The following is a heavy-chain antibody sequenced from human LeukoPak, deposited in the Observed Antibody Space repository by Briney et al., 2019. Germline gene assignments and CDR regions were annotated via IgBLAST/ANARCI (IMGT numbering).Heavy chain of an antibody. CDR1: GGSVSSGSYC. V-gene: IGHV4-61*01. J-gene: IGHJ4*02. D-gene: IGHD5-12*01. Sequence: SEALSLTCTVSGGSVSSGSYCWSWIRQPPGKGLEWIGYIYYSGSTNYNPSLKSRVTISVDTSKNQFSLKLSSVTAADTAVYYCARVIGSGYDYPFDYWGQGTLVTVSS. CDR2: IYYSGST. CDR3: ARVIGSGYDYPFDY.